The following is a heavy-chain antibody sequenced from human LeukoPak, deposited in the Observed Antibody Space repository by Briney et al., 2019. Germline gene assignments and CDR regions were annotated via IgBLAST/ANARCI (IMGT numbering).Heavy chain of an antibody. CDR1: GGSISSYS. CDR3: ARAQVYCSGGTCYLIGFDC. J-gene: IGHJ4*02. D-gene: IGHD2-15*01. V-gene: IGHV4-59*01. Sequence: SETLSLTCTVSGGSISSYSWSWIRQSPGKGLEWIGYIYDTGSTNYNPSLKSRVAISVDTSKKKFSLKMTSVTAADTAVYYCARAQVYCSGGTCYLIGFDCWGQGTLVTVSS. CDR2: IYDTGST.